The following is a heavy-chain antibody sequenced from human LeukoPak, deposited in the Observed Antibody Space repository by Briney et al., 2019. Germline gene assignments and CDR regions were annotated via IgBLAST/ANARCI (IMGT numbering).Heavy chain of an antibody. Sequence: PSETLSLTCTVSGGSISSSSYYWGWIRQPPGKGLEWIGSIYYSGSTYYNPSLKSRVTISVDTSKNQFSLKLSSVTAADTAVYYCARDVLQLDYNWFDPWGQGTLVTVSS. CDR2: IYYSGST. J-gene: IGHJ5*02. V-gene: IGHV4-39*07. CDR1: GGSISSSSYY. CDR3: ARDVLQLDYNWFDP. D-gene: IGHD6-13*01.